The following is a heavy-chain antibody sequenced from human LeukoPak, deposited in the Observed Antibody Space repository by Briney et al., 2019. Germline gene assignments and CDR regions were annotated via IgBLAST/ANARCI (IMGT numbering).Heavy chain of an antibody. CDR2: ISGGDGST. V-gene: IGHV3-23*01. Sequence: GGSLRLSCAASGVTFSSYAMSWVRQAPGKGLEWVSAISGGDGSTYYADSVKGRFTLSRDNSKNTLYLQMNSLRAEDTAVYYCAKHRSWGYAFDIWGQGTMVTVSS. J-gene: IGHJ3*02. CDR3: AKHRSWGYAFDI. D-gene: IGHD7-27*01. CDR1: GVTFSSYA.